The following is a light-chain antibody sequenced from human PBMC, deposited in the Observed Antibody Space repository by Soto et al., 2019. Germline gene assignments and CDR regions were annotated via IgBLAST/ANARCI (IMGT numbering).Light chain of an antibody. CDR2: EDN. Sequence: NFMLTQPHSVSESPGKTVTISCTRSSGSIATNSVQWYQQRPGSAPTTILFEDNQRPSGVPDRFSGSIDSSSNSASLTISGLKTEDEADYYCQSYDTSNPHVIFGGGTKVT. V-gene: IGLV6-57*04. CDR1: SGSIATNS. J-gene: IGLJ2*01. CDR3: QSYDTSNPHVI.